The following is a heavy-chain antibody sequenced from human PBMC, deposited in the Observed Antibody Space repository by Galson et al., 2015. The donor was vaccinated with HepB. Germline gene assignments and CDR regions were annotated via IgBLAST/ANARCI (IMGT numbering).Heavy chain of an antibody. D-gene: IGHD2-21*01. CDR1: GFTFTTYT. CDR3: AKDGPPSFIPHFFDS. CDR2: ISGGGGHT. J-gene: IGHJ4*02. V-gene: IGHV3-23*01. Sequence: SLRLSCAASGFTFTTYTLSWVRQAPGKGLEWVSSISGGGGHTYYADSLKGRFTISRDRSRNTVSLQMNNLRVEDTAIYYCAKDGPPSFIPHFFDSWVQGTLLIVSS.